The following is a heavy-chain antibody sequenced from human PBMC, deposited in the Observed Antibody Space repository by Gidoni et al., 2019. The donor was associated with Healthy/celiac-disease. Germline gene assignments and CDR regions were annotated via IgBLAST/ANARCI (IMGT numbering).Heavy chain of an antibody. Sequence: QVQLVQSGAEVKKPGSSVKVSCKASGGTFSSYAISWVRQAPGQGLEWMGGIIPIFGTANYAQKFQGRVTITADESTSTAYMELSSLRSEDTAVYYCARVRIAAERTRGYYYYGMDVWGQGTTVTVSS. V-gene: IGHV1-69*01. CDR1: GGTFSSYA. J-gene: IGHJ6*02. D-gene: IGHD6-13*01. CDR2: IIPIFGTA. CDR3: ARVRIAAERTRGYYYYGMDV.